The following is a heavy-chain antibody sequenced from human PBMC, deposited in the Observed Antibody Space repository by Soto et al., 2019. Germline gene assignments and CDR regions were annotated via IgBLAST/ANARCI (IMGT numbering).Heavy chain of an antibody. CDR3: AGLYHYDSSGYYDY. D-gene: IGHD3-22*01. CDR2: INPSGGRT. Sequence: GASVKVSCKASGDSFTTYYMHWVRQAPGQGLEWMGIINPSGGRTTYAQKFQGRVTMTRDTSTSTFHMELSSLPSEDTAVYYCAGLYHYDSSGYYDYWGQGTLVTVSS. V-gene: IGHV1-46*01. J-gene: IGHJ4*02. CDR1: GDSFTTYY.